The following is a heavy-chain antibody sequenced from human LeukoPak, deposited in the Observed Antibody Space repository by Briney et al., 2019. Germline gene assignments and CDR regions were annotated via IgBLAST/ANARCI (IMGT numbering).Heavy chain of an antibody. CDR1: GDSVSSNNAA. D-gene: IGHD7-27*01. V-gene: IGHV6-1*01. Sequence: SQTLSLTCAISGDSVSSNNAAWNWLRQSPSRGLEWLGRAYFRSKWYTDYAVSVKSRMTINPDTSKNQVSLHLNSVTPEDTAIYYCARGTGTFDYWGQGTLVTVSS. CDR3: ARGTGTFDY. J-gene: IGHJ4*02. CDR2: AYFRSKWYT.